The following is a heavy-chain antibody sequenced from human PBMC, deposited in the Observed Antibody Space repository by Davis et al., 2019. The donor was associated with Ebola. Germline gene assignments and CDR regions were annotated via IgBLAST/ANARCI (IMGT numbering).Heavy chain of an antibody. CDR3: AREGKYRDESRTFDY. CDR2: IYSGGTT. CDR1: GFIVSSNY. Sequence: GGSLRLSCAASGFIVSSNYMSWVRQAPGKGLEWVSVIYSGGTTNYADSVKGRFTISRHNSKNTLYLQMNSLRAEDTAVYYCAREGKYRDESRTFDYWGQGTLVTVSS. J-gene: IGHJ4*02. V-gene: IGHV3-53*01. D-gene: IGHD2-2*01.